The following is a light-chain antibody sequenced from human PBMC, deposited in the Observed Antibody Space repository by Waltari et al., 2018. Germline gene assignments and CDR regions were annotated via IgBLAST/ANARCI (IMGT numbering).Light chain of an antibody. CDR3: QQSYSTLPFT. CDR2: AAS. V-gene: IGKV1-39*01. CDR1: QSISNY. J-gene: IGKJ3*01. Sequence: DIKLTKNPSPLHAAAAKGVNNTCRARQSISNYLNWYQQKPGEAPKLLIYAASSLQSGVPSRFSGSRSGTDFALTISSLQPEDFATYYCQQSYSTLPFTFGPGTKVDIK.